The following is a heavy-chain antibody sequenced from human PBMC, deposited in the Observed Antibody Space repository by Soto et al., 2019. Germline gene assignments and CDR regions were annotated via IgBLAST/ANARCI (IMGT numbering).Heavy chain of an antibody. Sequence: ESGGGLVQPGGSLRLSCAASGFIFSNHWMSWVRQAPGKGLEWVANIKEDGSEKYFVDSVKGRFTISRDNAKNSLYLQMNSLRAEDTAVYYCARGKGGYWGQGTLVTVSS. V-gene: IGHV3-7*01. J-gene: IGHJ4*02. CDR1: GFIFSNHW. CDR2: IKEDGSEK. CDR3: ARGKGGY.